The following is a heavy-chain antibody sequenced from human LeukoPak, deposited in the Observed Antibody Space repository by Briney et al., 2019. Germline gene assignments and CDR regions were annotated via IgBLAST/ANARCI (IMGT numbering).Heavy chain of an antibody. J-gene: IGHJ5*02. CDR1: GFTFSSYE. CDR3: AKDQGRITMVRGVKNWFDP. CDR2: ISSSGSTI. V-gene: IGHV3-48*03. D-gene: IGHD3-10*01. Sequence: PGGSLRLSCAASGFTFSSYEMNWVRQAPGKGLEWVSYISSSGSTIYYADSVKGRFTISRDNAKNSLYLQMNSLRAEDTAVYYCAKDQGRITMVRGVKNWFDPWGQGTLVTVSS.